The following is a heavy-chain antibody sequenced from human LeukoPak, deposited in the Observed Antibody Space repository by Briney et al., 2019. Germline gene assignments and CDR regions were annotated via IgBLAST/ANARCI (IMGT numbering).Heavy chain of an antibody. J-gene: IGHJ4*02. V-gene: IGHV4-39*07. CDR1: GGSISSSSYY. CDR2: IYYSGST. D-gene: IGHD3-3*01. CDR3: ARDQSLLTIFGVVIPREFDY. Sequence: TSSETLSLTCTVSGGSISSSSYYWGWIRQPPGKRLEWIGSIYYSGSTYYNPSFKSRVTISVDTSKNQFSLKLSSVTAADTAVYYCARDQSLLTIFGVVIPREFDYWGQGTLVTVSS.